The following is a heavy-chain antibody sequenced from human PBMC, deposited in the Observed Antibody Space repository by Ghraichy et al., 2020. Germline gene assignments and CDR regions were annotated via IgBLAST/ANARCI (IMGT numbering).Heavy chain of an antibody. CDR2: IKHDGSEK. J-gene: IGHJ4*02. D-gene: IGHD6-19*01. CDR3: ARDSGWYGRTGY. CDR1: GFTLSSYW. V-gene: IGHV3-7*01. Sequence: GESLNISCAASGFTLSSYWMSWVRQAPGKGLEWVANIKHDGSEKYYVDSVKGRFTISRDNTKNSLYLQMNSLRAEDTAVYYCARDSGWYGRTGYWGQGTLVTVSS.